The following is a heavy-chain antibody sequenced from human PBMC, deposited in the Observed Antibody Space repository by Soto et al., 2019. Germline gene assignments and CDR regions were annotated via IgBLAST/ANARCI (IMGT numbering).Heavy chain of an antibody. CDR1: GYTFTDYY. D-gene: IGHD3-22*01. Sequence: LVKVSCRASGYTFTDYYLHWVRLAPGQGLEWMGWINPKSGATHYSQKFQGWVTVTRDTSISTANTEVSRLTSDDTAVYYCARESSGYGGYYYYGMDVWGQGTTVTVSS. CDR3: ARESSGYGGYYYYGMDV. CDR2: INPKSGAT. J-gene: IGHJ6*02. V-gene: IGHV1-2*04.